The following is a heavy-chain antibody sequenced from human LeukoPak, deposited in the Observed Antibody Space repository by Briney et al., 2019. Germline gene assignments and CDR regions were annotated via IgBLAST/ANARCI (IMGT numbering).Heavy chain of an antibody. V-gene: IGHV3-13*01. Sequence: GGSLGLSCAASGFTFSSYDMHWVRQATGKGLEWVSAIGTAGDAYYPGSVKGRFTISRENAKNSLYLQMNSLRAGDTAVYYCARAMRYCSSTSCYRWFDPWGQGTLVTVSS. J-gene: IGHJ5*02. CDR3: ARAMRYCSSTSCYRWFDP. CDR1: GFTFSSYD. D-gene: IGHD2-2*01. CDR2: IGTAGDA.